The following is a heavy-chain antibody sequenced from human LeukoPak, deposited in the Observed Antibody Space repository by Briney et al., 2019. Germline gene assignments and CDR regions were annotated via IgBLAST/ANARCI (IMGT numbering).Heavy chain of an antibody. V-gene: IGHV4-34*01. CDR2: INHSGST. D-gene: IGHD3-22*01. Sequence: SETLSLTCAVCGGSFSGYYWSWIRQPPGKGLEWIGEINHSGSTNYNPSLKSRVTISVDTSKNQFSLKLSSVTAADTAVYYCARGMIVVSYYFDYWGQGTLVTVSS. CDR1: GGSFSGYY. CDR3: ARGMIVVSYYFDY. J-gene: IGHJ4*02.